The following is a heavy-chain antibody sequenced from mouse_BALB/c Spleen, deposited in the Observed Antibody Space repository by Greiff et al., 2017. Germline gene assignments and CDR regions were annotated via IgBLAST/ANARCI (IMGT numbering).Heavy chain of an antibody. Sequence: LVKTGASVKISCKASGYSFTGYYMHWVKQSHGKSLEWIGYISCYNGATSYNQKFKGKATFTVDTSSSTAYMQFNSLTSEDSAVYYCAKGYYGNPYYLDYWGQGTTLTVSS. J-gene: IGHJ2*01. CDR2: ISCYNGAT. CDR1: GYSFTGYY. V-gene: IGHV1S34*01. D-gene: IGHD2-1*01. CDR3: AKGYYGNPYYLDY.